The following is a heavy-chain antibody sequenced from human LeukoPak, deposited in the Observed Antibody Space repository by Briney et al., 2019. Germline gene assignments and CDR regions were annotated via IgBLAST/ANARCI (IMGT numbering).Heavy chain of an antibody. V-gene: IGHV4-34*01. Sequence: SETLSLTCAVYGGSFSGYYWSWIRQPPGKGLEWIGEINHSGSTNYNPSLKSRVTISVDTSKNQFSLKLSSVTAADTAVYYCARGHARGSGSHNTNWFDPWGQGTPVTVSS. CDR1: GGSFSGYY. D-gene: IGHD3-10*01. J-gene: IGHJ5*02. CDR3: ARGHARGSGSHNTNWFDP. CDR2: INHSGST.